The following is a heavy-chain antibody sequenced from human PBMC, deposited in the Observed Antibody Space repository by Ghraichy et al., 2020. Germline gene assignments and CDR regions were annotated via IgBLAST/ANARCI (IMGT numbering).Heavy chain of an antibody. J-gene: IGHJ6*02. V-gene: IGHV1-46*03. CDR3: ARGRRVIAYYYYYYGMDV. CDR2: INPSGGST. D-gene: IGHD2-21*01. Sequence: ASVKVSCKASGYTFTSYYMHWVRQAPGQGLEWMGIINPSGGSTSYAQKFQGRVTMTRDTSTSTVYMELSSLRSEDTAVYYCARGRRVIAYYYYYYGMDVWGQGTTVTVSS. CDR1: GYTFTSYY.